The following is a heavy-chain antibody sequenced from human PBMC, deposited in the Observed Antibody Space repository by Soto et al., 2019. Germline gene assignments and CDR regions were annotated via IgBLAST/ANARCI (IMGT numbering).Heavy chain of an antibody. Sequence: PSETLSLTCTVSGGSISSGGYYWSWIRQHPGKGLEWIGYIYYSGSTYYNPSLKSRVTISVDTSKNQFSLKLSSVTAADTAVYYCARVYCISTSCPYYFDYWGQGTLVTVSS. V-gene: IGHV4-31*03. CDR3: ARVYCISTSCPYYFDY. J-gene: IGHJ4*02. CDR1: GGSISSGGYY. D-gene: IGHD2-2*01. CDR2: IYYSGST.